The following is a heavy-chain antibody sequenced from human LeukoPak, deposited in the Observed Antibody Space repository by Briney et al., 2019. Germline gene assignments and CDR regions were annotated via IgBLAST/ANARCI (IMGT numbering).Heavy chain of an antibody. CDR3: ARGGGGRDGYSGFYFDY. Sequence: SETLSLTCTVSGGSISSYYWSWIRQPPGKGLEWIGYIYYSGSTNYNPSLKSRVTISVDTSKNQFSLKLSSVTAADTAVYYCARGGGGRDGYSGFYFDYWGQGTLVTVSS. CDR2: IYYSGST. V-gene: IGHV4-59*01. D-gene: IGHD5-24*01. CDR1: GGSISSYY. J-gene: IGHJ4*02.